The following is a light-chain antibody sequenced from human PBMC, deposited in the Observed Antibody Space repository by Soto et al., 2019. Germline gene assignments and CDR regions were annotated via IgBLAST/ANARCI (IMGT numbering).Light chain of an antibody. CDR3: QQRRT. CDR1: QSVSSY. V-gene: IGKV3-11*01. CDR2: VAS. Sequence: EIVLTQSPATLSLSPGERATLSCRASQSVSSYLAWYQQKPDQAPRLLIYVASNRATGIPPRFSGSGSGTDFTLTISSLEPEDFAVYYCQQRRTFGQGTKVEIK. J-gene: IGKJ1*01.